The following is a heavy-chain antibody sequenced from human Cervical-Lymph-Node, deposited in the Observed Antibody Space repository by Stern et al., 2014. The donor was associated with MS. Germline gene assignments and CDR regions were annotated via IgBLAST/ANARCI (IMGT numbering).Heavy chain of an antibody. CDR1: GYGFTDFY. D-gene: IGHD3-10*01. CDR3: ARRGVLGDMDL. V-gene: IGHV1-2*02. Sequence: QVQLVQSGAEARKPGASVKISCKASGYGFTDFYLFWVRQAPGKGLEWVVWINADNGGIKYVEKCQGRVSVTRDTSVSTTYLELRRLTSDDTAVYYCARRGVLGDMDLWGQGTPVTVSS. CDR2: INADNGGI. J-gene: IGHJ5*02.